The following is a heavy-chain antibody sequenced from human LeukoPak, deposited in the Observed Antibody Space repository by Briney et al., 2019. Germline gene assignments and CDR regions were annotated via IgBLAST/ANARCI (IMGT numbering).Heavy chain of an antibody. CDR3: ARCFNRNWFDP. CDR1: GGSISGSTYY. D-gene: IGHD2/OR15-2a*01. V-gene: IGHV4-39*07. CDR2: IYYSGST. Sequence: PSETLSLTCTVSGGSISGSTYYWGWIRQPPGKGLEWIGTIYYSGSTYYNPSLKSRVTILVDTSKNQFSLKLRSLTAAGTADYYCARCFNRNWFDPWGQGTLVAVSS. J-gene: IGHJ5*02.